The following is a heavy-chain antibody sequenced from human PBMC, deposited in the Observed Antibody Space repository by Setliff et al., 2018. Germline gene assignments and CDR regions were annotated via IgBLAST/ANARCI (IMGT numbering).Heavy chain of an antibody. V-gene: IGHV4-38-2*01. CDR1: DFSVPTVYY. Sequence: SETLSLTCAVSDFSVPTVYYWGWIRQPPGKGLEWIASVYYSGTTYYNPSLESRVTMSVDTSKSHFSLNLYSVTAADTAVYFCARNTPKLPELGIYGRFDYWGQGILVTVSS. J-gene: IGHJ4*02. CDR2: VYYSGTT. CDR3: ARNTPKLPELGIYGRFDY. D-gene: IGHD7-27*01.